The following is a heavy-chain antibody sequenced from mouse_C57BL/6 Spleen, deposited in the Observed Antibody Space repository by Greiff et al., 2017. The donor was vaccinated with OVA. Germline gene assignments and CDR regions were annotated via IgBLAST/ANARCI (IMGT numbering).Heavy chain of an antibody. Sequence: EVQLQQSGPVLVKPGASVKMSCKASGYTFTDYYMNWVKQSHGKSLEWIGVINPYNGGTSYNQKFKGKATLTVDKSSSTAYMELNSLTSEDSAVYYCARGGEVLRFFDYWGQGTTLTVSS. CDR3: ARGGEVLRFFDY. D-gene: IGHD1-1*01. CDR2: INPYNGGT. CDR1: GYTFTDYY. J-gene: IGHJ2*01. V-gene: IGHV1-19*01.